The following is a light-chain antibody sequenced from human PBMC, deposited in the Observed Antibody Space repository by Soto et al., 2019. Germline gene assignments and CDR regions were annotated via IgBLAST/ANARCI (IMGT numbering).Light chain of an antibody. V-gene: IGLV2-14*01. Sequence: QSVLTQPASVSGSPGQSITISCTGTSSDVGGYNYVSWYQQHPGKAPKLMIYEVSNRPSGVSNRFSGSKSGNTASLTISGLQAEDEADYYCGSYTSRTTVVFGGGTKVTVL. CDR3: GSYTSRTTVV. CDR2: EVS. CDR1: SSDVGGYNY. J-gene: IGLJ2*01.